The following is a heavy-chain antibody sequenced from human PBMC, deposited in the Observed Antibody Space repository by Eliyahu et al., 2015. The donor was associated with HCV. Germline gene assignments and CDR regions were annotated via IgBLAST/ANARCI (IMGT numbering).Heavy chain of an antibody. D-gene: IGHD6-19*01. CDR2: IHYXGST. CDR1: GGSITTYY. J-gene: IGHJ5*02. V-gene: IGHV4-59*01. CDR3: ASGGGGIAVTGTGGWFDP. Sequence: QVQLQESGPGLVKPSETLSLTCTVSGGSITTYYXSWIRXPPGKGLEWIGYIHYXGSTNYNPSLKSRVTISLDTSKNQFSLNLTSVTAADTAMYYCASGGGGIAVTGTGGWFDPWGQGTLVTVSS.